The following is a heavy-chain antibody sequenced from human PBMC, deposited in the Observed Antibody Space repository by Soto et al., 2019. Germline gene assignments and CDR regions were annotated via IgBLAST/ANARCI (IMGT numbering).Heavy chain of an antibody. CDR1: GFIFSDYA. CDR2: VSGSGGNT. J-gene: IGHJ5*01. CDR3: AKVRGSPSSSWYYSGYNYDS. D-gene: IGHD6-13*01. V-gene: IGHV3-23*01. Sequence: GASLRLSSVPSGFIFSDYAMSWVRQTPGRGLEWVSSVSGSGGNTYNAVSVKGRFTISRDNSKNTLYLQMNSLRAEDTAVYFCAKVRGSPSSSWYYSGYNYDSRGQGT.